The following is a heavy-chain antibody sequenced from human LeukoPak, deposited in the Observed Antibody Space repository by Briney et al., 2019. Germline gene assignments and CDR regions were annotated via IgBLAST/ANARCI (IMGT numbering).Heavy chain of an antibody. D-gene: IGHD1-26*01. CDR1: GFTFSSYG. CDR3: ARDGPSVGATIDY. J-gene: IGHJ4*02. CDR2: INSDGSTT. V-gene: IGHV3-74*01. Sequence: PGRSLRLSCAASGFTFSSYGMHWVRQAPGKGLVWVSRINSDGSTTTYADSVKGRFTISRDNAKNTLYLQMNSLRAEDTAMYYCARDGPSVGATIDYWGQGTLVTVSS.